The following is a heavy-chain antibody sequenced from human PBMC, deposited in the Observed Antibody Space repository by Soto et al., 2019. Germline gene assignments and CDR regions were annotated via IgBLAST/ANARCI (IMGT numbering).Heavy chain of an antibody. J-gene: IGHJ5*01. CDR1: GGSISSSSYY. Sequence: QLQLQESGPGLVKPSETLSLTCTVSGGSISSSSYYWGWIRQPTGKGLEWIGSIYYSGSTYYNPSLKCRVTISVDASKSQFSLKLSSVTAADTAVYYCARILLIGAYRTNGVCFRWFDSWGQGTLVTVSS. CDR3: ARILLIGAYRTNGVCFRWFDS. D-gene: IGHD2-8*01. V-gene: IGHV4-39*01. CDR2: IYYSGST.